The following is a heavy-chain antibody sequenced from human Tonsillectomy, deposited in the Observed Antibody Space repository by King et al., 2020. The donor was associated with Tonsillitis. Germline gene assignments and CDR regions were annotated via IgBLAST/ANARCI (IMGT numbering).Heavy chain of an antibody. Sequence: EVQLVESGAEVKKPGESLKISCKGSGYSFTSYWIGWVGKRPGKGREWMGIIYPGDSDTRYSPSLHGQVTISADKSISTAYLQWSSLKASDTAMYYCARGEVGYYYDSSGEYYFDYWGQGTLVTVSS. V-gene: IGHV5-51*01. CDR3: ARGEVGYYYDSSGEYYFDY. CDR2: IYPGDSDT. J-gene: IGHJ4*02. CDR1: GYSFTSYW. D-gene: IGHD3-22*01.